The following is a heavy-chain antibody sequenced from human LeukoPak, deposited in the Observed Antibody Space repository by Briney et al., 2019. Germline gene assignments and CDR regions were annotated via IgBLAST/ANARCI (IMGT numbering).Heavy chain of an antibody. V-gene: IGHV3-23*01. J-gene: IGHJ4*02. CDR3: AKPRSGWYTFDY. D-gene: IGHD6-19*01. CDR2: ISASGGGT. CDR1: GFTFSNYA. Sequence: GGSLRLSCAASGFTFSNYAMSWVRQAPGKGLEWVSAISASGGGTSNADSVKGRFTISRDNSKSTLYLQMNSLRAEDTAVYFCAKPRSGWYTFDYWGQGTLVTVSS.